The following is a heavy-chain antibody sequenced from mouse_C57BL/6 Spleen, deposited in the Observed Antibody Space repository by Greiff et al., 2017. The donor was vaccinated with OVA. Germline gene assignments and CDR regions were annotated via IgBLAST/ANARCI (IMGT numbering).Heavy chain of an antibody. D-gene: IGHD2-4*01. CDR2: INPNNGGT. V-gene: IGHV1-18*01. CDR3: ARSVYYDYDPLFDY. CDR1: GYTFTDYI. J-gene: IGHJ2*01. Sequence: VQLKQSGPELVKPGASVKIPCKASGYTFTDYIMDWVKQSHGKSLEWIGDINPNNGGTIYNQKFKGKATLTVDKSSSTAYMELRSLTSEDTAVYYCARSVYYDYDPLFDYWGQGTTLTVSS.